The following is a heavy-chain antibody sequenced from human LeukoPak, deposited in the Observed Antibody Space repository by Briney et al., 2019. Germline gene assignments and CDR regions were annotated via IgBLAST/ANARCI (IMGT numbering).Heavy chain of an antibody. D-gene: IGHD3-10*01. Sequence: SETPSLTCSVSGGSFSSGDYYWTWIRQPPGKGLEWIGYIYYSGSTYYNPSLKSRVTISVDTSKNQFSLKLSSVTAADTAVYFCARQYGSGSSYDYWGQGTLVTVSS. J-gene: IGHJ4*02. CDR1: GGSFSSGDYY. CDR3: ARQYGSGSSYDY. V-gene: IGHV4-30-4*01. CDR2: IYYSGST.